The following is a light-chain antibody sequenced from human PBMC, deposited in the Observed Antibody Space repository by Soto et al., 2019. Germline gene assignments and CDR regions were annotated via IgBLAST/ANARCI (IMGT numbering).Light chain of an antibody. CDR3: QQYGGSPRT. CDR1: QSISSFY. V-gene: IGKV3-20*01. Sequence: EIVLTQSPGTLSLSPGERATLSCRASQSISSFYLAWYQQTPGQAPRLLIYDASSRAAGIPDRFSGGGSGTDFTLTISRLEPVDFGVYYCQQYGGSPRTFGQGTKVEIK. J-gene: IGKJ1*01. CDR2: DAS.